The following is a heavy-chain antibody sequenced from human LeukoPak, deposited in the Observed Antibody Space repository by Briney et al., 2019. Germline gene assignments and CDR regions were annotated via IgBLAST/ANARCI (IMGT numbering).Heavy chain of an antibody. V-gene: IGHV3-23*01. J-gene: IGHJ6*02. Sequence: GGSLRLSCAASGFTFSSFAMIWVRQAPGKGLEWVSCISGSGGDTYYADSVKGRFTVSRDNSKSTLYLQMTSLRAEDTAVYFCAKVRFDSSGYYYTYYYYGMDVWGQGTTVTVSS. CDR3: AKVRFDSSGYYYTYYYYGMDV. CDR2: ISGSGGDT. CDR1: GFTFSSFA. D-gene: IGHD3-22*01.